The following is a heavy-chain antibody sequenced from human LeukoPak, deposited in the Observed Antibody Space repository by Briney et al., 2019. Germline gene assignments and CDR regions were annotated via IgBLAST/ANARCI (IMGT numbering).Heavy chain of an antibody. V-gene: IGHV4-34*01. CDR1: GGSFSGYY. Sequence: SETLSLTCAVYGGSFSGYYWSWIRQPPGKGLEWIGEINHSGSTNYNPSLKSRVTISVDTSKNQFSLKLSSVTAADTAVYYCARGRLGELSSYTLDYWGQGTLVTVSS. CDR2: INHSGST. D-gene: IGHD3-16*02. CDR3: ARGRLGELSSYTLDY. J-gene: IGHJ4*02.